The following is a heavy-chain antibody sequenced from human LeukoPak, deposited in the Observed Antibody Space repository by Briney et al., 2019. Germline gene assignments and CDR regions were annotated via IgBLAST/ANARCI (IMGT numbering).Heavy chain of an antibody. CDR1: GGSFSGYY. J-gene: IGHJ4*02. Sequence: PSETLSLTCAVYGGSFSGYYWSWIRQPPGKGLEWIGEINHSGSTNYNPSLKSRVTISVDTSKNQFSLKLSSVTAADTAVYYCARDIGEQWLVRRAFDYWGQGTLVTVSS. D-gene: IGHD6-19*01. CDR2: INHSGST. CDR3: ARDIGEQWLVRRAFDY. V-gene: IGHV4-34*01.